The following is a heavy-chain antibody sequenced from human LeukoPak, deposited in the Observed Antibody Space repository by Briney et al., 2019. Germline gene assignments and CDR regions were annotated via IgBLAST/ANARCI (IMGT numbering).Heavy chain of an antibody. D-gene: IGHD3-10*01. CDR3: ARAITMVRGVPINWFDP. V-gene: IGHV4-39*07. J-gene: IGHJ5*02. Sequence: PSETLSLTCTVSGGSISSSSYYWGWLRQPPGKGLEWIVGVYYTESTYYNPYLKSRVTISVDTSKNQFSLKLSSVTAADTAVYYCARAITMVRGVPINWFDPRRQDTLVTVSS. CDR2: VYYTEST. CDR1: GGSISSSSYY.